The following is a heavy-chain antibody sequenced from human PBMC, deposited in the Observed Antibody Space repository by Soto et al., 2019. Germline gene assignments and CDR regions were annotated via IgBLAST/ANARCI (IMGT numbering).Heavy chain of an antibody. CDR1: AYNFPNYW. J-gene: IGHJ6*02. CDR3: ARLSNPYYYGMDV. D-gene: IGHD4-4*01. CDR2: IDPSDSYS. Sequence: GESLKISCKGSAYNFPNYWIAWVRQMPGKGLEWMGKIDPSDSYSFYSPSFQGHVTISADKSISTAYLQWSSLKASDTAMYYCARLSNPYYYGMDVWGQGTTVTVS. V-gene: IGHV5-10-1*01.